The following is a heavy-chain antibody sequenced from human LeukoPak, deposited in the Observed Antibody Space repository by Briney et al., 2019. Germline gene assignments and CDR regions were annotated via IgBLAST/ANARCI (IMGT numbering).Heavy chain of an antibody. V-gene: IGHV4-59*01. CDR2: IYYSGST. CDR1: GGSISSYD. CDR3: AGDSSSSIYFDY. Sequence: SETLSLTCTVSGGSISSYDWSWIRQPPGKGLEWIGYIYYSGSTNYNPSLKSRVTISVDTSKNLFSLKLSSVTAADTAVYYCAGDSSSSIYFDYWGQGTLVTVSS. D-gene: IGHD6-6*01. J-gene: IGHJ4*02.